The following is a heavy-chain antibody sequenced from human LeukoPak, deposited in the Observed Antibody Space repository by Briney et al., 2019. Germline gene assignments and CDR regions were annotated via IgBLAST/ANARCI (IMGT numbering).Heavy chain of an antibody. CDR1: GFTFDDYA. J-gene: IGHJ5*02. Sequence: PGGSLRLSCAASGFTFDDYAMHWVRQAPGKGLEWVSGISWNSGSIGYADSVKGRFTISRDNAKNSLYLQMNSLRAEDTALYYCAKDKSGCYGSGSYNWFDPWGQGTLVTVSS. D-gene: IGHD3-10*01. CDR2: ISWNSGSI. CDR3: AKDKSGCYGSGSYNWFDP. V-gene: IGHV3-9*01.